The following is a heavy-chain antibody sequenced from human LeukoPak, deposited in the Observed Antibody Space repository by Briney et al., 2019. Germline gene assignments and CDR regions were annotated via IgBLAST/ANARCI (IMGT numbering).Heavy chain of an antibody. J-gene: IGHJ6*03. CDR1: GGSFSGYY. CDR3: AREPPPLHIVEVQLRRYYYYMDV. CDR2: INHSGST. D-gene: IGHD2-15*01. V-gene: IGHV4-34*01. Sequence: SETLSLTCAVYGGSFSGYYWSWIRQPPGKGLEWIGEINHSGSTNYNPSLKSRVTISVDTSKNQFSLKLSSVTAADTAVYYCAREPPPLHIVEVQLRRYYYYMDVWGKGTTVTVSS.